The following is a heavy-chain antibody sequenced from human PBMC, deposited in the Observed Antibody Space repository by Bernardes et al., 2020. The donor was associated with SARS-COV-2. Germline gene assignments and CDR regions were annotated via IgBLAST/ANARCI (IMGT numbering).Heavy chain of an antibody. D-gene: IGHD6-6*01. CDR2: IIPLFGTA. V-gene: IGHV1-69*13. J-gene: IGHJ5*02. CDR1: GGTYNYYA. Sequence: SVKVSCKASGGTYNYYAIIWVRQAPGQGLECMGGIIPLFGTANYAQKFQGRVTITADESSSTAYMELSSLRSEDTALYYCAREPIAARPGIWFDPWGQGTLVTVSS. CDR3: AREPIAARPGIWFDP.